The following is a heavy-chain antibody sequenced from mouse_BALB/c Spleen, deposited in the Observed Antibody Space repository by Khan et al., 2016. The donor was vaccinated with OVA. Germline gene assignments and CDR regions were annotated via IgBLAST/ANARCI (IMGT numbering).Heavy chain of an antibody. D-gene: IGHD1-1*02. J-gene: IGHJ3*01. CDR2: ICDGGSYT. CDR3: ARAGYGGFAY. V-gene: IGHV5-4*02. Sequence: EVELVESGGGLVKPGGSLKLSCAASGFTFSDYYMYWVRQTPEKRLEWVATICDGGSYTYYPASVKGRFTISRDNAKNNLDLQRSSRKSEDTARYYCARAGYGGFAYWGQGTLVTVAA. CDR1: GFTFSDYY.